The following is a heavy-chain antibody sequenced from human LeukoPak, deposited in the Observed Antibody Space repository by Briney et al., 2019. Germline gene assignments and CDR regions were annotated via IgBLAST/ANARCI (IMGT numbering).Heavy chain of an antibody. CDR3: ARIHRYGPAGYYGMDV. J-gene: IGHJ6*02. Sequence: SGPTLAHPTQILTLTCTFSGFSLRPSGMCVSWIRQPPGKALEWLARIDWDDDKYYSTSLKTRLTISKDTSKNQVVFTMTNMDPVDTATYYCARIHRYGPAGYYGMDVWGQGTTVTVSS. CDR1: GFSLRPSGMC. CDR2: IDWDDDK. V-gene: IGHV2-70*11. D-gene: IGHD5-18*01.